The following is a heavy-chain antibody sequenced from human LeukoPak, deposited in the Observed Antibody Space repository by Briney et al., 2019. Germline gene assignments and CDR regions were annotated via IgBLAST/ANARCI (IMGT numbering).Heavy chain of an antibody. CDR3: SRYIRRRPQFDY. CDR2: ILYSGNT. Sequence: SETLSLTCTVSGGSISSSDHYWGWIRQPPGKGLEWIGNILYSGNTFYHPSLKSRITIAVDTSKNQFSLKLSSVTAADTAVYYCSRYIRRRPQFDYWGQGTLVTVSS. V-gene: IGHV4-39*01. CDR1: GGSISSSDHY. J-gene: IGHJ4*02.